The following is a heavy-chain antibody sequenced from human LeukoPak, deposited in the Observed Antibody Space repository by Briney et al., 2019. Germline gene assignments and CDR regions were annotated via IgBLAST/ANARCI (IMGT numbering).Heavy chain of an antibody. CDR3: ARHSPNNYYCCYMDV. CDR2: IFPGDAET. J-gene: IGHJ6*03. D-gene: IGHD2/OR15-2a*01. Sequence: GESLKISCKGSGYSFTCYCIGWVRQMPGKGLGLVGNIFPGDAETRYSPSFQGQVTISADKSISNAYLQWSSLKASDTAMYYCARHSPNNYYCCYMDVWGKGTPVTVSS. CDR1: GYSFTCYC. V-gene: IGHV5-51*01.